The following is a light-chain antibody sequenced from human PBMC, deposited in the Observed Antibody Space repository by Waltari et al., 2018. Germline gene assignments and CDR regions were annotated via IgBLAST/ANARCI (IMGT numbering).Light chain of an antibody. CDR2: DLS. J-gene: IGLJ3*02. V-gene: IGLV2-11*01. CDR1: SRDVGGNNY. CDR3: CSYAGSYTWV. Sequence: QSALTQPRSVSGSPGQSVTISCTGTSRDVGGNNYVSWYQQHPGKAPKVMIYDLSRRPSGVPDRFSGSRSANTASLTISGLQAEDEADYYCCSYAGSYTWVFGGGTKVTVL.